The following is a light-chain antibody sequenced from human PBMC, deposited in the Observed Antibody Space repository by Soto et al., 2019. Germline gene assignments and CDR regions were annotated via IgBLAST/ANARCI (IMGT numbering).Light chain of an antibody. CDR2: DTS. CDR1: QSVGSF. V-gene: IGKV3-11*01. CDR3: QQRNSGPPTCT. Sequence: EIVLTQSPDTLSLSPGERATLSCRASQSVGSFLAWYQQKPGQAPRLLIYDTSIRATGIPARFSGSGSGTDFNLTISSLEPEDFAVYYCQQRNSGPPTCTFCQGTRLEIK. J-gene: IGKJ5*01.